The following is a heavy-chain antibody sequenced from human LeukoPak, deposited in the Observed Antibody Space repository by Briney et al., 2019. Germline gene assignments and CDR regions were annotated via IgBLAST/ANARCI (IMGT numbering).Heavy chain of an antibody. J-gene: IGHJ4*01. CDR3: ARVQDFDTRGYYLGY. Sequence: PSETLSLTCAVYGGSSGDYYWNWIRQPPGKGLEWIGEISHSGSTNYNPSLKSRVTMSVDTFKNQFSLTLSSVTAADTAVYYCARVQDFDTRGYYLGYWGHGILVTVSS. CDR1: GGSSGDYY. D-gene: IGHD3-22*01. CDR2: ISHSGST. V-gene: IGHV4-34*01.